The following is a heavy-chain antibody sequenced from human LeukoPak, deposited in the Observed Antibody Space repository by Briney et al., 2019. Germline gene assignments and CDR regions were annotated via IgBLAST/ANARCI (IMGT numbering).Heavy chain of an antibody. V-gene: IGHV4-4*08. Sequence: SETLSLSCTVSGDAISTYHWNWIRQTPGKGLEWVGHIANGRTDYNPSLKSRAIISVDASKNQISLRLTSVTAADTAVYHCARDKAHSYGYYFDPWGPGTQVLVSS. CDR3: ARDKAHSYGYYFDP. D-gene: IGHD3-10*01. CDR2: IANGRT. J-gene: IGHJ4*02. CDR1: GDAISTYH.